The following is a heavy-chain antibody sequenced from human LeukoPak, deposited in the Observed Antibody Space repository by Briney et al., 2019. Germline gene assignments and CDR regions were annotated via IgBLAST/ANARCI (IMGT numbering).Heavy chain of an antibody. V-gene: IGHV1-69*04. Sequence: ASVKVSCKASGGTFSSYAISWVRQAPGQGLEWMGRIIPILGIANYAQKFQGRVTITADKSTSTAYMELSSLRSEDTAVYYCARAPAVTTNSFYYYYGMDVWGQGTTVTVSS. J-gene: IGHJ6*02. CDR3: ARAPAVTTNSFYYYYGMDV. CDR2: IIPILGIA. CDR1: GGTFSSYA. D-gene: IGHD4-17*01.